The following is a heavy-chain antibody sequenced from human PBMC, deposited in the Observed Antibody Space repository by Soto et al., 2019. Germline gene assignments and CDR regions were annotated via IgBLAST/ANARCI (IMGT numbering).Heavy chain of an antibody. J-gene: IGHJ4*02. D-gene: IGHD3-10*01. CDR1: GFTFSSYS. V-gene: IGHV3-48*01. Sequence: EVQLVESGGGLVQPGGSLRLSCAASGFTFSSYSMNWVRQAPGKGLEWVSYISSSSSTIYYEDSVKGRFTISRDNAKNSLYLQMNSLRAEDTAVYYCARVDNGSGEDPYYFDYWGQGTLVTVSS. CDR2: ISSSSSTI. CDR3: ARVDNGSGEDPYYFDY.